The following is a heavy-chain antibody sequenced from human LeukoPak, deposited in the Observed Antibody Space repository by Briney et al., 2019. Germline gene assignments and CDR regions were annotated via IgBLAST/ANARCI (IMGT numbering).Heavy chain of an antibody. CDR1: GFTFSSYA. CDR3: AKDALYGSGSLIRFYYYGMDV. V-gene: IGHV3-23*01. Sequence: PGGSLRLSCAASGFTFSSYAMSWVRQAPGKGPEGVSAISGSGGSTYYADSVKGRFTISRDNSKNTLYLQMNSLRAEDTAVYYCAKDALYGSGSLIRFYYYGMDVWGQGTTVTVSS. J-gene: IGHJ6*02. CDR2: ISGSGGST. D-gene: IGHD3-10*01.